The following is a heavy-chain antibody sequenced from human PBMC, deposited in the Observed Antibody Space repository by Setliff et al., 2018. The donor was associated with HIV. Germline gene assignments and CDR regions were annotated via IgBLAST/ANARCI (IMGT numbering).Heavy chain of an antibody. J-gene: IGHJ4*02. CDR3: ARDRWFSNNWYSDY. D-gene: IGHD6-13*01. V-gene: IGHV3-7*05. CDR1: GFPFSNNW. Sequence: LRLSCAASGFPFSNNWMAWVRLAPGKGLEWVANIKQDGSVKNYVDSVRGRFTISRDNAENSLFLQMTGLRPEDTAMYYCARDRWFSNNWYSDYWGQGTLVTVSS. CDR2: IKQDGSVK.